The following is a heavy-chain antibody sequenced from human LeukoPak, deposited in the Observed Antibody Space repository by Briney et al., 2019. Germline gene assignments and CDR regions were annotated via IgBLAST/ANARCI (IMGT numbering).Heavy chain of an antibody. J-gene: IGHJ6*03. Sequence: PGGSLRLSCAASGFTFSSYEINWVRQAPGKGLEGVSYISSSGSTIKYADSVKGRFTISRGNAKNSLYLQMNSLRPGDTAVYYCAKGSKLVVITRAHYMAVWGKPTTVTISS. CDR3: AKGSKLVVITRAHYMAV. D-gene: IGHD3-22*01. CDR1: GFTFSSYE. CDR2: ISSSGSTI. V-gene: IGHV3-48*03.